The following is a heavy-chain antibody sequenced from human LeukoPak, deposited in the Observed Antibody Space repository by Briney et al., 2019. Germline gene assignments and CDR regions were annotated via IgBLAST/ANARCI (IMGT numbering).Heavy chain of an antibody. D-gene: IGHD6-6*01. V-gene: IGHV4-4*09. CDR3: ERLTRLSTSPDRYYLDY. J-gene: IGHJ4*02. CDR2: IYTSGGT. Sequence: TCSETLSLTCTVSGDSISSYYWSWIRQPPGKGLEWIGYIYTSGGTNYIPSLKGRVTISIDTSKNQFSLKLSPVTAADSAVYYCERLTRLSTSPDRYYLDYWGQGTLVTVSS. CDR1: GDSISSYY.